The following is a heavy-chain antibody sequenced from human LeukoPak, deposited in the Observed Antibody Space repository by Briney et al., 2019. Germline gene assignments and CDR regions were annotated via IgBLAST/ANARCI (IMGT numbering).Heavy chain of an antibody. V-gene: IGHV7-4-1*02. D-gene: IGHD3-22*01. CDR2: INTNTGNP. CDR3: ARSPFPPIYYDSSGYYFQH. CDR1: GYTFTSYA. Sequence: ASVKVSCKASGYTFTSYAMNWVRQAPGQGLEWMGWINTNTGNPTYAQGFTGRFVFSLDTSVSTAYLQISSLKAEDTAVYYCARSPFPPIYYDSSGYYFQHWGQGTLVTVSS. J-gene: IGHJ1*01.